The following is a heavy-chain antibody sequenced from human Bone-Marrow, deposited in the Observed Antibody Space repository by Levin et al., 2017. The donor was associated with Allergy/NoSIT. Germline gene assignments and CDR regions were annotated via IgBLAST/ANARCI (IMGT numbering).Heavy chain of an antibody. D-gene: IGHD5-12*01. CDR2: IYYSGST. CDR3: ARGGGYGATPRWFDP. V-gene: IGHV4-31*03. J-gene: IGHJ5*02. CDR1: GGSISSGGYY. Sequence: SQTLSLTCTVSGGSISSGGYYWSWIRQHPGKGLEWIGYIYYSGSTYYNPSLKSRVTISVDTSKNQFSLKLSSVTAADTAVYYCARGGGYGATPRWFDPWGQGTLVTVSS.